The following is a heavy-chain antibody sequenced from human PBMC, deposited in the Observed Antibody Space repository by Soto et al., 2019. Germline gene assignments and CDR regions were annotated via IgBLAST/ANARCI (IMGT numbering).Heavy chain of an antibody. D-gene: IGHD4-17*01. V-gene: IGHV4-59*01. CDR1: GGSISSYY. CDR3: ARGARDYGDYATLTPPWFDP. CDR2: IYYSGST. J-gene: IGHJ5*02. Sequence: SETLSLTCTVSGGSISSYYWSWIRQPPGKGLEWIGYIYYSGSTNYNPSLKSRVTISVDTSKNQFSLKLSSVTAADTAVYYCARGARDYGDYATLTPPWFDPWGQGTLVTVSS.